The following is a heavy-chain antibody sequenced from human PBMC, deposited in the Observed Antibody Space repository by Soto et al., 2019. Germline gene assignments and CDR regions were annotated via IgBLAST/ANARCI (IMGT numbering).Heavy chain of an antibody. CDR1: GYIFVNYG. V-gene: IGHV1-18*01. CDR3: VMVDNYVTPTPQDV. Sequence: QVQLVQSGDEVKKPGASVKVSCKASGYIFVNYGIAGVRQAPGQGIEWMGWISPYTGNTHSATKVQGRLTMTTDTSTSTAYMDLGSLTSDETAVYYCVMVDNYVTPTPQDVWGQGTTVTVSS. CDR2: ISPYTGNT. J-gene: IGHJ6*02. D-gene: IGHD3-16*01.